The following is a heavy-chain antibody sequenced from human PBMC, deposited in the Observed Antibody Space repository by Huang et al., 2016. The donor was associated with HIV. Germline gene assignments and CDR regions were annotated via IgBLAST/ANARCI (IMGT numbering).Heavy chain of an antibody. Sequence: QVQLVQSGGEVMQPGASVRVSCKASGYDFGSYGMSWVRQAPGQGLEWRGWIGRDSRDTISAQKFQGRVTMTTDTSTTTTYMELRSLRSDDTAMYYCARDPYYSNRWKRNDASFLWGQGTMITVSS. CDR3: ARDPYYSNRWKRNDASFL. J-gene: IGHJ3*01. CDR1: GYDFGSYG. D-gene: IGHD4-4*01. V-gene: IGHV1-18*01. CDR2: IGRDSRDT.